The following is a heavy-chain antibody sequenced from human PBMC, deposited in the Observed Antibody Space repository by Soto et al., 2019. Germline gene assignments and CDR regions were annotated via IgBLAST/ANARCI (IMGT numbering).Heavy chain of an antibody. Sequence: ASVKVSCKASGYTFTSYYMHWVRQAPGQGLEWIGIINPSGGSTSYAQKFQGRVTMTRDTSTSTVYMELSSLRSEDTAVYYCARDISSSLPPYYYGMDVWGQGTTVTVSS. V-gene: IGHV1-46*01. J-gene: IGHJ6*02. D-gene: IGHD6-13*01. CDR2: INPSGGST. CDR3: ARDISSSLPPYYYGMDV. CDR1: GYTFTSYY.